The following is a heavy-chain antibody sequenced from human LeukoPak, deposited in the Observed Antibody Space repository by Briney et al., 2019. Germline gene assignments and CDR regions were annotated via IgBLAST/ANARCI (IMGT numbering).Heavy chain of an antibody. CDR2: IWYDGSNK. D-gene: IGHD2-21*01. J-gene: IGHJ6*03. V-gene: IGHV3-33*01. CDR1: GFTFSSYG. Sequence: GGSLRLSCAASGFTFSSYGVHWVRQAPGKGLEWVAVIWYDGSNKYYADSVKGRFTISRDNSKNTLYLQMNSLRAEDTAVYYCAVAPRSDYYYMDVWGKGTTVTVSS. CDR3: AVAPRSDYYYMDV.